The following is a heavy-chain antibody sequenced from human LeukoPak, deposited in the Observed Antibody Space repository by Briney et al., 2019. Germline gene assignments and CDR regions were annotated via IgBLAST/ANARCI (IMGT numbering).Heavy chain of an antibody. Sequence: SETLSLTCAVYGGSFSGYYWSWIRQPPGKGLEWIGEINHSGSTNYNPSLKSRVTISVDTSKNQFSLKLSSVTAADTAVHYCARVTTWLQYYYYYGMDVWGQGTTVTVSS. V-gene: IGHV4-34*01. CDR3: ARVTTWLQYYYYYGMDV. D-gene: IGHD5-24*01. CDR1: GGSFSGYY. J-gene: IGHJ6*02. CDR2: INHSGST.